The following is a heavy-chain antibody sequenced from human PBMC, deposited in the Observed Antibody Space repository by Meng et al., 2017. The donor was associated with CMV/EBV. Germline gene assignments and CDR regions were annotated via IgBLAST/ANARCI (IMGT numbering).Heavy chain of an antibody. J-gene: IGHJ1*01. D-gene: IGHD1-26*01. CDR1: STTFNSYG. CDR2: TSAYNGNT. V-gene: IGHV1-18*01. Sequence: VRLCHAWPELIKAGASEKVSTNAYSTTFNSYGISGGRRDPGEVLQCRGWTSAYNGNTNYAQKLQGRVTMTTDTSTSTAYMELRSLRSDDTAVYYCARGVGAEFDAEYFQHWGQGTLVTVSS. CDR3: ARGVGAEFDAEYFQH.